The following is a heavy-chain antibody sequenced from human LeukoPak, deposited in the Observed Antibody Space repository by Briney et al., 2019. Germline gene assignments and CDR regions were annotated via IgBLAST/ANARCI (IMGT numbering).Heavy chain of an antibody. J-gene: IGHJ4*02. CDR2: ISYDGSNK. CDR3: AKDKRGSGWPGGHDY. V-gene: IGHV3-30*18. D-gene: IGHD6-19*01. Sequence: PGGSLRLSCAASGFTFSSYGMHWVRQAPGKGLEWVAVISYDGSNKYYADSVKGRFTISRDNSKNTLYLQMNSLRAEDTAVYYCAKDKRGSGWPGGHDYWGQGTLVTVSS. CDR1: GFTFSSYG.